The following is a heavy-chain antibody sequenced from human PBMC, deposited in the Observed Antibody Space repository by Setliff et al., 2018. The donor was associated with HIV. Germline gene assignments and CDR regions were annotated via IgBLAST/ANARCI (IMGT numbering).Heavy chain of an antibody. V-gene: IGHV4-4*02. CDR2: IYHSGST. D-gene: IGHD6-13*01. CDR3: TRWPEDSSSWYSSLSF. CDR1: GGSISSSNW. J-gene: IGHJ1*01. Sequence: SETLSLTCAVPGGSISSSNWWSWVRQPPGKGLEWIGEIYHSGSTNYNPSLKSRVTISLDRSETQFSMKLSSVTAADTAVYYCTRWPEDSSSWYSSLSFWGQGTLVTVSS.